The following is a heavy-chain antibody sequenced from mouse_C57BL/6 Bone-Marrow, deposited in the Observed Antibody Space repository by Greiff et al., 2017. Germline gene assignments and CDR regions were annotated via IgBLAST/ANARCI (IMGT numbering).Heavy chain of an antibody. CDR2: INPNYGTT. V-gene: IGHV1-39*01. Sequence: VQLKESGPELVKPGASVKISCKASGYSFTDYNMNWVKQSNGKSLEWIGVINPNYGTTSYNQKFKCKATLTVDQSSSTAYMQLNSLTSEDSAAYYCARGYDYDYAMDYWGQGTSVTVSS. D-gene: IGHD2-4*01. CDR3: ARGYDYDYAMDY. CDR1: GYSFTDYN. J-gene: IGHJ4*01.